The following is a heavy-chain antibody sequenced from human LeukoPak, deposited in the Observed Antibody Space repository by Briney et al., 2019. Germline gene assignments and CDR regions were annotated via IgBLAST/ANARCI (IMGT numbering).Heavy chain of an antibody. CDR1: GFSFSSYA. J-gene: IGHJ4*02. CDR3: AKDVWGYCGGDCSFDY. Sequence: GGSLRLSCAASGFSFSSYAMNWVRLAPGKGLEWVAFIRYDGSNKYYTDSVKGRFTISRDNSKNTLYLQMNSLRAEDTAVYYCAKDVWGYCGGDCSFDYWGQGTLVTVSS. D-gene: IGHD2-21*01. CDR2: IRYDGSNK. V-gene: IGHV3-30*02.